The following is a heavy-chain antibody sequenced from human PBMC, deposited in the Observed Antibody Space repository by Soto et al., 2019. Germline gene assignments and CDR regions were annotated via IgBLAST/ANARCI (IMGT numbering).Heavy chain of an antibody. CDR1: GYTFTSYG. D-gene: IGHD6-13*01. Sequence: ASVKVSCKASGYTFTSYGISWVRQAPGQGLEWMGWISAYNGNTNYAQKLQGRVTMTTDTSTSTAYMELRSLRSDDTAVYYCARDTVTISSSWSKTYYYYGMDVWGQGTTVTVSS. V-gene: IGHV1-18*04. CDR3: ARDTVTISSSWSKTYYYYGMDV. J-gene: IGHJ6*02. CDR2: ISAYNGNT.